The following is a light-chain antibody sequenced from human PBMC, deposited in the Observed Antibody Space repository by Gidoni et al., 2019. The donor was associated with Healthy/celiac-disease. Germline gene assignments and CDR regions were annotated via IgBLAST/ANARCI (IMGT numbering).Light chain of an antibody. J-gene: IGKJ5*01. CDR1: QSVSSY. Sequence: EIVLTQSPATLSLSPGERATLSSRASQSVSSYLAWYHQKPGQAPRLLIYDASTRTTDNPAGFSGSGSGTDFTLTISSLEPEDVAVYYCQQRSNWPPSTFGQGTRLEIK. CDR3: QQRSNWPPST. CDR2: DAS. V-gene: IGKV3-11*01.